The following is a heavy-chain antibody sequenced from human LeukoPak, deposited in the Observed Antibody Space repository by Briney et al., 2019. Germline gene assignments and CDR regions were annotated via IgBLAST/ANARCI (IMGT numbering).Heavy chain of an antibody. CDR2: NYYNEST. CDR3: ARGYSTGTPFFDY. D-gene: IGHD2-8*02. V-gene: IGHV4-39*01. CDR1: GGPMSSRSYY. J-gene: IGHJ4*02. Sequence: SETLSLTCTVSGGPMSSRSYYWGWIRQSPGKGLEWIGSNYYNESTYYNPSFKSRVTIDVDMSENQFSLRLNSVTAADTAVYYCARGYSTGTPFFDYWGQGISVTVSS.